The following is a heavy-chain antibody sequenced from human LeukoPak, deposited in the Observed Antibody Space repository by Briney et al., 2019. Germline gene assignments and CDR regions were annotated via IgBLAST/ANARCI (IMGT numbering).Heavy chain of an antibody. J-gene: IGHJ4*02. Sequence: PWGSLRLSCVASGFTFSSYYMHWIRQAPGKGLEWVAFIRYDGSDKYYADSVKGRFTISIDNSKNTLHLQTNSLRDETAAVYSCERNRSRRPLHYWRQGTLVTVSS. CDR2: IRYDGSDK. V-gene: IGHV3-30*02. CDR1: GFTFSSYY. CDR3: ERNRSRRPLHY. D-gene: IGHD3-16*02.